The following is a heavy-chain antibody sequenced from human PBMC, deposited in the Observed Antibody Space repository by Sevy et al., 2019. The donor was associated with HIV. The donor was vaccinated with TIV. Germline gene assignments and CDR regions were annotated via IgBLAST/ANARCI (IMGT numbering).Heavy chain of an antibody. D-gene: IGHD3-22*01. CDR3: ARDQREYYDSSGYSY. J-gene: IGHJ4*02. Sequence: GGSLRLSCAASGFTFSSYAMHWVRQAPGKGLEWVAIISYDGSNKYYADSVKGRFTISRDNSKNTLYLQMNSLRAEDTAVYYCARDQREYYDSSGYSYWGQGTLVTVSS. CDR1: GFTFSSYA. V-gene: IGHV3-30-3*01. CDR2: ISYDGSNK.